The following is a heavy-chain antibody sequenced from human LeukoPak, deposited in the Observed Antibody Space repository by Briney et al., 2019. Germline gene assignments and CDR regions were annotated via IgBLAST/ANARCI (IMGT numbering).Heavy chain of an antibody. CDR3: AKEDSSANSAFDI. CDR1: GFTFSSNG. J-gene: IGHJ3*02. CDR2: ISSSSSYI. D-gene: IGHD3-22*01. Sequence: GGSLRLSCAASGFTFSSNGMNWVRQAPGKGLEWVSSISSSSSYIYYADSVKGRFTISRDNAKNSLYLQMNSLRAEDTAVYYCAKEDSSANSAFDIWAKGQWSPSLQ. V-gene: IGHV3-21*06.